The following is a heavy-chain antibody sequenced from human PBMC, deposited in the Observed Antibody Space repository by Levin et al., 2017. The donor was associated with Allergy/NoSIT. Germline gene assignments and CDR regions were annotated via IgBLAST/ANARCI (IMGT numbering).Heavy chain of an antibody. D-gene: IGHD3-22*01. CDR1: GGSFSGFY. V-gene: IGHV4-34*01. CDR2: INHSGVT. CDR3: ARAYYYERTFDY. Sequence: SETLSLTCAVYGGSFSGFYWNWIRQSPGKGLEWIGEINHSGVTNYDPSLKSRVTISVDTSKNQFSLRLTSVTAADTALYSCARAYYYERTFDYWGQGTLVTVSS. J-gene: IGHJ4*02.